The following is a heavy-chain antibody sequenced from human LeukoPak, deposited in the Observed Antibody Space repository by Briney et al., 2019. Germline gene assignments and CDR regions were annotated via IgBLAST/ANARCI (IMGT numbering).Heavy chain of an antibody. J-gene: IGHJ5*01. CDR3: TKGRSAGWYAGFDF. CDR2: FSTSSGTI. Sequence: GGSLRLSCAASGFTFSSFSMNWVRQAPGKGLQWVSYFSTSSGTISYADSVKGRFTIARDNSKTTLYLQMISLRPEDSAVYFCTKGRSAGWYAGFDFWGQGTLVTVSS. CDR1: GFTFSSFS. D-gene: IGHD6-19*01. V-gene: IGHV3-48*01.